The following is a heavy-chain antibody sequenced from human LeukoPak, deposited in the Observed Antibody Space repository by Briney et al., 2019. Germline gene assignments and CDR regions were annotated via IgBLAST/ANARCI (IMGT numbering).Heavy chain of an antibody. Sequence: PSETLSLTCTVSGGSIRRGGHYWSWIRQQPGKGLEWIGYIYYSGKAVYNPYLESRVTLSLATSTNQFSLRLTSVTAADTALYFCATYLSTTRAFDPWGQGILVTVSS. CDR2: IYYSGKA. V-gene: IGHV4-31*03. J-gene: IGHJ5*02. D-gene: IGHD2-2*01. CDR1: GGSIRRGGHY. CDR3: ATYLSTTRAFDP.